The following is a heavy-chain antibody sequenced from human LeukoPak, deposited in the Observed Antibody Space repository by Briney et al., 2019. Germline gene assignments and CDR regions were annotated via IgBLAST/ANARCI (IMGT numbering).Heavy chain of an antibody. D-gene: IGHD6-19*01. J-gene: IGHJ6*02. CDR1: GFTFTNYA. V-gene: IGHV3-23*01. CDR2: VSGSGGTT. CDR3: ARDAYSSGWSHYYYYGMDV. Sequence: GGSLRLSCAASGFTFTNYAMGWVRQAPGKGLEWVSAVSGSGGTTHYADSVKGQFTISRDNSKNTLYLQVNSLRAEDTAVYYCARDAYSSGWSHYYYYGMDVWGQGTTVTVSS.